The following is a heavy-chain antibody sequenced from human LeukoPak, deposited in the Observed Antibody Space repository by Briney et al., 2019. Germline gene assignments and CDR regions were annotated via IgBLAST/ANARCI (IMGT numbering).Heavy chain of an antibody. CDR1: GYSFTSYW. J-gene: IGHJ4*02. CDR3: ARLGPVGKPAAGPSGAFDY. Sequence: GESLKISCKGSGYSFTSYWIGWVRQMPGKGLEWMGIIYPGDPDTRYSPSFQGQVTISADKSISTAYLQWSSLKASDTAMYYCARLGPVGKPAAGPSGAFDYWGQGTLVTVSS. V-gene: IGHV5-51*01. D-gene: IGHD6-13*01. CDR2: IYPGDPDT.